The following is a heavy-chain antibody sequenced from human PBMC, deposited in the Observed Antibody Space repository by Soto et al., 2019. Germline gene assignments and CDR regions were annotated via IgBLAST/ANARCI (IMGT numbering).Heavy chain of an antibody. CDR3: ARDSPDIVATTTYYYYGMDV. V-gene: IGHV1-18*01. J-gene: IGHJ6*02. CDR1: GYTFTSYG. CDR2: ISAYNGNT. Sequence: QVQLVQSGAEVKKPGASVKVSCKASGYTFTSYGIGWVRQAPGQGLEWMGWISAYNGNTNYAQKRQGRVTMTTDTSTSTAYMELRSLRSDDTAVYYCARDSPDIVATTTYYYYGMDVWGQGTTVTVSS. D-gene: IGHD5-12*01.